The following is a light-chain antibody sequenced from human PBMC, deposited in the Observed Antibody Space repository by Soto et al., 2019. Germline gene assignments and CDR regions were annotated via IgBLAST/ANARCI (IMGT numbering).Light chain of an antibody. Sequence: QSVLTQPPPASGTPGQRVTISCSGSSSNIESNYVYWYQQFPGTAPKLLIQRNVQRPSGVPDRFSASKSGTSASLAISGLRSEDEADYYCAAWDFSLSGVVFGGGTQLTVL. CDR1: SSNIESNY. V-gene: IGLV1-47*01. CDR3: AAWDFSLSGVV. J-gene: IGLJ7*01. CDR2: RNV.